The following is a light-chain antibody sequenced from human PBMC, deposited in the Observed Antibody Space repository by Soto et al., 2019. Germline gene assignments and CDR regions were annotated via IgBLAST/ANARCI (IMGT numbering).Light chain of an antibody. CDR1: QSVLYSSNNKNY. CDR3: QKYYSTPQT. J-gene: IGKJ2*01. CDR2: WAS. Sequence: DIVMTQSPDSLAVSLGERATINCKSSQSVLYSSNNKNYLAWYQQKPGQPPKLLIYWASTRESGVPDRVSGSGSGTDFTLTISSLQAEDVAVYYCQKYYSTPQTFGQGTKLEIK. V-gene: IGKV4-1*01.